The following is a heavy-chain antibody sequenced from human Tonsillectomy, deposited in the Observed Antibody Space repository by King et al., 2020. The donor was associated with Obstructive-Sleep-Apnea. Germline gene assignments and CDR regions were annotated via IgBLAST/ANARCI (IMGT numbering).Heavy chain of an antibody. CDR1: GGSISSFY. CDR2: IDYSGTT. Sequence: VQLQESGPGLVKPSETLSLTCTVSGGSISSFYWSWIRQSPGKGLEWIGYIDYSGTTNYNPSLNSRVTISLDTSKNQFSLNLSSVTAADTALYYCAGTYYYDTSGDRKYYYGMDVWGQGTTVTVSS. V-gene: IGHV4-59*08. J-gene: IGHJ6*02. D-gene: IGHD3-22*01. CDR3: AGTYYYDTSGDRKYYYGMDV.